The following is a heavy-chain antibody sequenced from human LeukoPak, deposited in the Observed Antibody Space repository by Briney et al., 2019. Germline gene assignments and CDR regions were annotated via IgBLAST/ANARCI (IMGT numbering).Heavy chain of an antibody. D-gene: IGHD5-12*01. J-gene: IGHJ4*02. V-gene: IGHV3-7*01. Sequence: GGSLRLSCAASGFTFSSYWMSWVRQAPGKGLEWVANIKQDGSEKYYVDSVKGRFTISRDNAKNSLYLQMNSLRAEDTAVYYCARDIVATILESPIDYWGQGTLVTVSS. CDR3: ARDIVATILESPIDY. CDR1: GFTFSSYW. CDR2: IKQDGSEK.